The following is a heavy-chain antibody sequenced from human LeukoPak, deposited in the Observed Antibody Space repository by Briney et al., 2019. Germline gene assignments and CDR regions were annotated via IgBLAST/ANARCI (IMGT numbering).Heavy chain of an antibody. J-gene: IGHJ4*02. CDR3: ARWAYVGVHDY. CDR2: ISANNGNT. D-gene: IGHD1-26*01. V-gene: IGHV1-18*01. Sequence: SVKVSRKTSAYTFTSYGISGVRQAPGQGPEWMGWISANNGNTNYAQKLQGRVTMTTDASTSTAYMELRSLRSDDTAVYYCARWAYVGVHDYWGQGTLVTVSS. CDR1: AYTFTSYG.